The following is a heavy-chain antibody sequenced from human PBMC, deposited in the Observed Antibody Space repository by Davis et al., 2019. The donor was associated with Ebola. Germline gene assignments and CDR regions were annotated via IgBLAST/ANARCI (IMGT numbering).Heavy chain of an antibody. CDR3: AREGSGWHGGLDS. D-gene: IGHD6-19*01. J-gene: IGHJ4*02. CDR2: IHAGNGDT. V-gene: IGHV1-3*01. Sequence: ASVTVSCKASGYTFINHAMHWVRQAPGQSLEWMGWIHAGNGDTKYSLKLQDRVTITRDTSASIAYMEVSSLISGDTAMYYCAREGSGWHGGLDSWGQGTLVTVSS. CDR1: GYTFINHA.